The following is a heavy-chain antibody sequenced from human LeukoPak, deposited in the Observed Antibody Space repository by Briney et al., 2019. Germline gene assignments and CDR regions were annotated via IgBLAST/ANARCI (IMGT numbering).Heavy chain of an antibody. J-gene: IGHJ4*02. V-gene: IGHV3-48*03. Sequence: PGGSLRLSCAASEFTFSSYEMNWVRQAPGKGLEWVSYISSSGSTIYYADSVKGRFTISRDNSKNTVFLQMNSLRAEDTAVYYCAKDIAAAGGPCAYWGRGTLVTVSS. CDR3: AKDIAAAGGPCAY. D-gene: IGHD6-13*01. CDR1: EFTFSSYE. CDR2: ISSSGSTI.